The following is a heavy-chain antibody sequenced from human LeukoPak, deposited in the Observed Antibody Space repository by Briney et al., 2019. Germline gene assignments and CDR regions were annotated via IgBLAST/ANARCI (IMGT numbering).Heavy chain of an antibody. V-gene: IGHV4-59*08. CDR3: ARHFTYYYDSSGYPRDAFDI. D-gene: IGHD3-22*01. CDR2: MYYSGST. J-gene: IGHJ3*02. CDR1: GGSLSGYY. Sequence: SETLSLTCTVYGGSLSGYYWSWIRQSQRKEQVWNGYMYYSGSTNYNPCLESRITISIDMCITQFSLTLRSVTAADTAIYYCARHFTYYYDSSGYPRDAFDIWGQGTMVTVSS.